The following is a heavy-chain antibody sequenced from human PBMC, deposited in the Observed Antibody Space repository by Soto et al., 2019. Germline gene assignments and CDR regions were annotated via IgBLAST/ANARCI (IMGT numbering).Heavy chain of an antibody. CDR3: TKNALQGAVAGPNWFDP. CDR2: ISGSGGST. Sequence: EVQLLESGGGLVEPGGSLRLSCAASGFTFSNYAMNWVRQAPGKGLEWVSAISGSGGSTYYADSVKGGFTISRDNSKNTLYVQMNSLRAEDTAVYYCTKNALQGAVAGPNWFDPWGQGTLVTVSS. J-gene: IGHJ5*02. CDR1: GFTFSNYA. V-gene: IGHV3-23*01. D-gene: IGHD6-19*01.